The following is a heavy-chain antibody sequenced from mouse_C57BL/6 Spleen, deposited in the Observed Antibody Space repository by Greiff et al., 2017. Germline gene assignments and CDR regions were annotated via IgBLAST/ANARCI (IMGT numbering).Heavy chain of an antibody. J-gene: IGHJ4*01. D-gene: IGHD2-5*01. V-gene: IGHV1-18*01. Sequence: VQLQQSGPELVKPGASVKIPCKASGYTFTDYNMDWVKQSHGKSLEWIGDINPNNGGTIYNQKFKGKVTLTVDKSSSTAYIELRSLTSEDTAVYYCARTYYSNYGYYYAMDYWGQGTSVTVSS. CDR1: GYTFTDYN. CDR2: INPNNGGT. CDR3: ARTYYSNYGYYYAMDY.